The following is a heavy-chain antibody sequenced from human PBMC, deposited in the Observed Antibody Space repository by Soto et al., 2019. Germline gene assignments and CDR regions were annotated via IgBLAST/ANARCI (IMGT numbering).Heavy chain of an antibody. V-gene: IGHV1-18*01. D-gene: IGHD6-13*01. CDR1: GYTFTSYG. CDR2: ISAYNGNT. Sequence: ASVKVSCKASGYTFTSYGISWVRQAPGQGLEWMGWISAYNGNTNYAQKLQGHVTISADKSISTAYLQWSSLKASDTAMYYCARQGIAAAGTFGYYYGMDVWGQGTTVTVSS. J-gene: IGHJ6*02. CDR3: ARQGIAAAGTFGYYYGMDV.